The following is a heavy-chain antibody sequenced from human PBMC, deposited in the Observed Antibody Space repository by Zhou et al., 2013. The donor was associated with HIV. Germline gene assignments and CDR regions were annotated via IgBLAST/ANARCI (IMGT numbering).Heavy chain of an antibody. Sequence: QVQLVQSGAEVKKPGASLKVSCKTSGYTFTSYGISWLRQAPGHGLEWLGWISGYNGHTNYAQKLHVRVSLTTDASTSTAYMELRSLTSDDTAVYYCARVPKTXYYYDTRGYYFDYWGQGTLVTVSS. CDR3: ARVPKTXYYYDTRGYYFDY. D-gene: IGHD3-22*01. CDR1: GYTFTSYG. J-gene: IGHJ4*02. CDR2: ISGYNGHT. V-gene: IGHV1-18*01.